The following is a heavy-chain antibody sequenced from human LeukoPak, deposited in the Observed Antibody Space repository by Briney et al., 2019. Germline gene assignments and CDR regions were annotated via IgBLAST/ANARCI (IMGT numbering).Heavy chain of an antibody. D-gene: IGHD1-26*01. CDR2: IKEDTSQK. J-gene: IGHJ4*02. Sequence: GGSLRLSCAAAGFTFNNYWLSWVRQGPGKGLEWVAHIKEDTSQKYYVGSVEGRFTISRDNARNSLYLQMNSLRGEDTAVYFCARQVSREGHFDYWGQGALVTVSS. CDR1: GFTFNNYW. V-gene: IGHV3-7*01. CDR3: ARQVSREGHFDY.